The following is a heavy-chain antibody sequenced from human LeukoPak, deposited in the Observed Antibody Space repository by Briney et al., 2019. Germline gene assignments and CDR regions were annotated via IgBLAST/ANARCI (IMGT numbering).Heavy chain of an antibody. J-gene: IGHJ4*02. Sequence: GESLKISCKASGYSFTSYWIGWVRQMPGKGLEWVGIIYPGDSNTRYSPSLQGQVTISADKSSSTAYPQWSSLEASDTAIYYCASGRDMAHWGQGTLVTVSS. CDR2: IYPGDSNT. V-gene: IGHV5-51*01. CDR3: ASGRDMAH. D-gene: IGHD5-24*01. CDR1: GYSFTSYW.